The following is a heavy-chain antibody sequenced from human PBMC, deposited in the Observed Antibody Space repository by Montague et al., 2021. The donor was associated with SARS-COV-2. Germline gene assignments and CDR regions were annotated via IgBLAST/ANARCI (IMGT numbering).Heavy chain of an antibody. CDR3: ARVPFVAVAGTLLPYYYYYGMDV. Sequence: TLSLTCTVSGGSISSGGYYWSWIRQHPGKGLEWIGYIYYSGSTYYNPSLKSRVTISVDTSKNQFSLKLSSVTAADTAVYYCARVPFVAVAGTLLPYYYYYGMDVWGQGTTATDSS. CDR1: GGSISSGGYY. V-gene: IGHV4-31*03. J-gene: IGHJ6*02. CDR2: IYYSGST. D-gene: IGHD6-19*01.